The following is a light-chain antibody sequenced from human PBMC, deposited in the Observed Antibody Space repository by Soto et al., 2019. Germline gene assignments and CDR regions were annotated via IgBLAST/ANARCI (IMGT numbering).Light chain of an antibody. CDR3: QQYDHPPYT. Sequence: GDRVTITCRASQTISTFLALYQQKPGKAPHLLIYGASSLQSGVPSRFSGSGSGTEFTLSISSLQPEDTATYYCQQYDHPPYTFGQGTKLEIK. CDR2: GAS. J-gene: IGKJ2*01. CDR1: QTISTF. V-gene: IGKV1-5*01.